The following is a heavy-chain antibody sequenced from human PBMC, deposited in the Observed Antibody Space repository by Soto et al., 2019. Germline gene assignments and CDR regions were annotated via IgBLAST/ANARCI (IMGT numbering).Heavy chain of an antibody. Sequence: QVQLQESGPGLVKPSQTLSLTCTVSGGSISSGGYYWSWIRQHPGKGLEWIGYIYYSGSTYYNPSLKSRVTISVDTSKNQFSLKLSSVTAADTAVYYCARDCGGRLEPTNWFDPWGQGTLVTVSS. CDR1: GGSISSGGYY. D-gene: IGHD2-15*01. CDR2: IYYSGST. J-gene: IGHJ5*02. V-gene: IGHV4-31*03. CDR3: ARDCGGRLEPTNWFDP.